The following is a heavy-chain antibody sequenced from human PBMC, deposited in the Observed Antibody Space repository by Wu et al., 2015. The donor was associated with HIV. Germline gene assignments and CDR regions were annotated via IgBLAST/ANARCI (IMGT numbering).Heavy chain of an antibody. Sequence: QLVQSGAEVKKPGASVKVSCKASPYTFTSFGIGWVRQAPGQGLEWLGLINPGIGSTYYAEKFQGRVTMTRDTSTNTVNMQLGTLTSEDTAVYYCNRGMQQWVNDAFDIWGQGTMVTVSS. D-gene: IGHD6-13*01. CDR1: PYTFTSFG. V-gene: IGHV1-46*03. J-gene: IGHJ3*02. CDR2: INPGIGST. CDR3: NRGMQQWVNDAFDI.